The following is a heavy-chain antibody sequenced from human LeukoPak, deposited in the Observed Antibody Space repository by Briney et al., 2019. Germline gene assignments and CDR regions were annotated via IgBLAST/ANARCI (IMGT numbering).Heavy chain of an antibody. CDR1: GGSISSRPYY. CDR3: ARDFSSSSIVYYYYYMDV. D-gene: IGHD6-6*01. Sequence: SETLSLTCTVSGGSISSRPYYCGWVRQPPGKGLEWIGTISYSGTTYYNPSLKSRVTIPLDTSKNQFSLKLSSVTAADTAIYYCARDFSSSSIVYYYYYMDVWGKGTTVTVSS. V-gene: IGHV4-39*07. J-gene: IGHJ6*03. CDR2: ISYSGTT.